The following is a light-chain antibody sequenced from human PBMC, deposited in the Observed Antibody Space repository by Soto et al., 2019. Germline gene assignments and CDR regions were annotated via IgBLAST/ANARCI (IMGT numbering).Light chain of an antibody. J-gene: IGKJ3*01. CDR1: PSIGGY. CDR2: AAS. V-gene: IGKV1-39*01. CDR3: QQSYSNPFT. Sequence: DIQMTQSPSSLSASVGDRVTVTCRSSPSIGGYLNWYQQKPGKAPKLLMHAASTLQSGVPSRFSGSGSGTDYTLTISSLQPEDFATYCCQQSYSNPFTFGPGTQVEIK.